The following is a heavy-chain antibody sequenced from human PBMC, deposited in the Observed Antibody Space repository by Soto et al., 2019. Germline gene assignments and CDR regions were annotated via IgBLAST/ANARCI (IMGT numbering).Heavy chain of an antibody. CDR3: AKAWAGRLAHYYYFDY. CDR1: GFTFDDYT. D-gene: IGHD6-19*01. CDR2: ISVDGGST. Sequence: GGSLRLSCAASGFTFDDYTMHWVRQAPGKGLEWVSLISVDGGSTYYADSVKGRFTISRDNSKNSLYLQMNSLRTEDTALYYCAKAWAGRLAHYYYFDYWGQGTLVTVSS. V-gene: IGHV3-43*01. J-gene: IGHJ4*02.